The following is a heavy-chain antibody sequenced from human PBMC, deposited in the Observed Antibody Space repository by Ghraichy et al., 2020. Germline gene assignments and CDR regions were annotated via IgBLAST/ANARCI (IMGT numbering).Heavy chain of an antibody. V-gene: IGHV4-34*01. CDR3: ARGNVRRGSYSDAFDI. J-gene: IGHJ3*02. CDR2: INHSGST. CDR1: GGSFSGYY. Sequence: SETLSLTCAVYGGSFSGYYWSWIRQPPGKGLEWIGEINHSGSTNYHPSLKSRVTISVDTSKNQFSLKLSSVTAADTAVYYCARGNVRRGSYSDAFDIWGQGTMVTVSS. D-gene: IGHD1-26*01.